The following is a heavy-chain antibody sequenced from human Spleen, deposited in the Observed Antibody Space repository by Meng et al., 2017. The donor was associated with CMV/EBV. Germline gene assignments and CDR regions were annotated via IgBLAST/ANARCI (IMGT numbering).Heavy chain of an antibody. CDR1: GFTFSDYY. CDR3: ARHGAQYNWNSDWFDP. V-gene: IGHV3-11*04. Sequence: GESLKISCAASGFTFSDYYMSWIRQAPGKGLEWVSYISSSGSTIYYADSVKGRFTISRDNAKNSLYLQMNSLRAEDTAVYYCARHGAQYNWNSDWFDPWGQGTLVTVSS. J-gene: IGHJ5*02. CDR2: ISSSGSTI. D-gene: IGHD1-7*01.